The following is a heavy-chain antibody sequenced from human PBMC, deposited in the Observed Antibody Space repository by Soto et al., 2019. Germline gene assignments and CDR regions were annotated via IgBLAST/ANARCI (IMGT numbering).Heavy chain of an antibody. D-gene: IGHD3-22*01. V-gene: IGHV1-58*01. CDR1: GFTFTSSA. J-gene: IGHJ3*02. Sequence: GASVKVSCKASGFTFTSSAVQWVRQARGQRLEWIGWIVVGSGNTNYAQKFPERVTITRDMSTSTAYMELSSLRSEDTAVYYCAGYYYDSSGYYTRKGGDAFDIWGQGTMVTVSS. CDR2: IVVGSGNT. CDR3: AGYYYDSSGYYTRKGGDAFDI.